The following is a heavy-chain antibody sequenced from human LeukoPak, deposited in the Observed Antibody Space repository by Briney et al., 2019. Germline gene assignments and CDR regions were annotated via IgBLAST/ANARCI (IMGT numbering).Heavy chain of an antibody. CDR2: IRYDGSKN. J-gene: IGHJ4*02. CDR3: AKDHCSSTTCYGSPGY. V-gene: IGHV3-30*02. D-gene: IGHD2-2*01. CDR1: GFTFSSYG. Sequence: GGSLRLSCAASGFTFSSYGIHWVRQAPGKGLEWVAFIRYDGSKNYYADSVKGRFTISRDNSKNTLYLQMNSLRAEDTAVYHCAKDHCSSTTCYGSPGYWGQGTLVTVSS.